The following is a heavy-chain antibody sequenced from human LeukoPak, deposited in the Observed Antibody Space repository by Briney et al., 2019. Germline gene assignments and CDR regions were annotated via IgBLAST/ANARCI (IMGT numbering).Heavy chain of an antibody. D-gene: IGHD6-19*01. V-gene: IGHV7-4-1*02. CDR3: AKDGLRGYSSGWEY. CDR2: ISTNTGNP. CDR1: GYTFSNYA. Sequence: ASVKVSCKASGYTFSNYAMNWVRQAPGQGLEWMGWISTNTGNPTYAQGFTGRFVFSLDTPVSTAYLQITSLKAEDTAVYYCAKDGLRGYSSGWEYWGQGTPVTVST. J-gene: IGHJ4*02.